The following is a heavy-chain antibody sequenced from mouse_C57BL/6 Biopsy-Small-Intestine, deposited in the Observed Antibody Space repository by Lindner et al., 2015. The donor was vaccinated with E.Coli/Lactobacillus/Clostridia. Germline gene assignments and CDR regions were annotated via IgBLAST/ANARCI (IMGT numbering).Heavy chain of an antibody. J-gene: IGHJ4*01. Sequence: VQLQESGAELVKPGASVKISCKGSGYTFSNYWMNWVKQRPGKGLEWIGQIYPGDGDSNYNDKFKGKATLTADKSSSTAYMRLSSLTSEDSAVYFCARKGGAMDYWGQGTSVTVSS. CDR3: ARKGGAMDY. CDR1: GYTFSNYW. V-gene: IGHV1-80*01. CDR2: IYPGDGDS.